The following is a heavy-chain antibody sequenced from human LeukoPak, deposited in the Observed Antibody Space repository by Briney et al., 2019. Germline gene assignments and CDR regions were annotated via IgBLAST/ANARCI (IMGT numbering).Heavy chain of an antibody. V-gene: IGHV3-48*04. CDR3: ARAMSTFGGVRNYFDS. CDR1: GFTFSSYA. D-gene: IGHD3-16*01. CDR2: VSISSGTI. J-gene: IGHJ4*02. Sequence: GGSLRLSCAASGFTFSSYAMHWVRQAPGKGLEWISFVSISSGTIYYADSVKGRFSISRDNAKSSLDLQMNSLRAEDTAVYYCARAMSTFGGVRNYFDSWGQGTLVTVSS.